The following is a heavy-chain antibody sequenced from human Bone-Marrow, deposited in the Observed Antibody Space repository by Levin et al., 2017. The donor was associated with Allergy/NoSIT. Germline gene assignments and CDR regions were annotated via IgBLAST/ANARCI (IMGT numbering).Heavy chain of an antibody. CDR1: GGTFSSYA. CDR2: IIPIFGTA. D-gene: IGHD3-22*01. V-gene: IGHV1-69*06. CDR3: AREYSYYYDSSGYYYRD. Sequence: SGESLKISCQASGGTFSSYAISWVRQAPGQGLEWMGGIIPIFGTANYAQKFQGRVTITADKSTSTAYMELSSLRSEDTAVYYCAREYSYYYDSSGYYYRDWGQGTLVTVSS. J-gene: IGHJ4*02.